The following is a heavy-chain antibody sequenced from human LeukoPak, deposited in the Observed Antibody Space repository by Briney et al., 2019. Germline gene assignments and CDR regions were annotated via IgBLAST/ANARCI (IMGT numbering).Heavy chain of an antibody. CDR3: ARTYQLRGDY. Sequence: GGSLRLSCAASGFAFDDYAMHWIRQAPGKGLEWVSSISSSSSYIYYADSVKGRFTISRDNAKNSLYLQMNSLRAEDTAVYYCARTYQLRGDYWGQGTLVTVSS. J-gene: IGHJ4*02. CDR2: ISSSSSYI. CDR1: GFAFDDYA. V-gene: IGHV3-21*01. D-gene: IGHD2-2*01.